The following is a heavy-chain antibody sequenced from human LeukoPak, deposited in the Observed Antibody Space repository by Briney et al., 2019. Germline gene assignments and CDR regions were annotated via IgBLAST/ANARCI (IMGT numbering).Heavy chain of an antibody. D-gene: IGHD2-21*02. CDR2: ISIYNGNT. CDR1: GYTLSSYG. J-gene: IGHJ4*02. CDR3: ASNPRGDSWTFDY. V-gene: IGHV1-18*04. Sequence: ASVKVSCKASGYTLSSYGVNWVRQAPGQGLEWMGWISIYNGNTEYAQMLQGRVTMTTDTSTSTVYMELTSLGSDDTAVYYCASNPRGDSWTFDYWGQGTLVTVSS.